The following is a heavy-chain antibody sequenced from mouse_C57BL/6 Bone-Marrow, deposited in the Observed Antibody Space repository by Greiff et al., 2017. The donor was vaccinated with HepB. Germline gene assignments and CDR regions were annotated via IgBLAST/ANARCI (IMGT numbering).Heavy chain of an antibody. CDR1: GFTFSDAW. V-gene: IGHV6-6*01. D-gene: IGHD1-1*01. CDR3: TPLITTVSPFAY. CDR2: IRNKANNHAT. J-gene: IGHJ3*01. Sequence: EVQGVESGGGLVQPGGSMKLSCAASGFTFSDAWMDWVRQSPEKGLEWVAEIRNKANNHATYYAESVKGRFTISRDDSKSSVYLQMNSLRAEDTGIYYCTPLITTVSPFAYWGQGTLVTVSA.